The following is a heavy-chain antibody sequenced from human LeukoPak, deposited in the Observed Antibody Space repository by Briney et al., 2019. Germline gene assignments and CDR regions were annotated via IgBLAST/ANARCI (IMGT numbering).Heavy chain of an antibody. CDR3: AKDQRSIAVAGYFDY. Sequence: GGSLRLSCAASGFTFSSHGMNWVREAPGKGLEWVSGISPSGGITYYTGSVKGRFTISRDNSKNTLYLQMNSLRAEDTAVYYCAKDQRSIAVAGYFDYWGQGTLITVSS. J-gene: IGHJ4*02. V-gene: IGHV3-23*01. CDR1: GFTFSSHG. D-gene: IGHD6-19*01. CDR2: ISPSGGIT.